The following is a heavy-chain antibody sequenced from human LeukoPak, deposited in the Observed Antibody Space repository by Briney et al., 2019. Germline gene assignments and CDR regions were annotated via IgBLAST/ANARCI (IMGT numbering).Heavy chain of an antibody. J-gene: IGHJ6*02. CDR2: ISYDGSNK. CDR1: GFTFSSYG. Sequence: GRSLRLSCAASGFTFSSYGMHWVRQAPGKGLEGVAVISYDGSNKYYADSVKGRFTISRDNSKNTLYLQMNSLRAEDTAVYYCAKARVAAAGENYYYYGMDVWGQGTTVTVSS. CDR3: AKARVAAAGENYYYYGMDV. V-gene: IGHV3-30*18. D-gene: IGHD6-13*01.